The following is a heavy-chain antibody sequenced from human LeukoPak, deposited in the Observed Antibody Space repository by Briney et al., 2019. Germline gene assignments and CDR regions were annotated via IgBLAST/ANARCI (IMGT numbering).Heavy chain of an antibody. Sequence: PSQTLSLTCTVSGGSISSGDYYWSWIRQPPGKGLEWIGYIYYSGSTYYNPSLKSRVTISVDTSKNQFSLKLSSVTAADTAVYYCARGPADYYYGMDVWGKGTTVTVSS. V-gene: IGHV4-30-4*01. J-gene: IGHJ6*04. CDR2: IYYSGST. CDR3: ARGPADYYYGMDV. CDR1: GGSISSGDYY.